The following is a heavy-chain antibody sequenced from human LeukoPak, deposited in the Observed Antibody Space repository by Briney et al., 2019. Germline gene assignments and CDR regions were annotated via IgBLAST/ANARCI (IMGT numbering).Heavy chain of an antibody. CDR3: ARGRPGDYFDY. CDR1: GYTFTGYF. J-gene: IGHJ4*02. CDR2: IKPNSGGT. D-gene: IGHD6-25*01. V-gene: IGHV1-2*02. Sequence: ASVKVSCKASGYTFTGYFMHWVRQAPGQGLEWMGWIKPNSGGTSYLQNFQGRVTMTRDTSISTAYMDLSRLRSDDTAVYYCARGRPGDYFDYWGQGTLVTVSS.